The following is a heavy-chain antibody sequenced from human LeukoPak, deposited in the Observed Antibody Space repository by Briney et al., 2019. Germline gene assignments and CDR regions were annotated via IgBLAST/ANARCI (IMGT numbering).Heavy chain of an antibody. CDR1: GYTFTSYY. V-gene: IGHV1-46*01. J-gene: IGHJ4*02. CDR3: ARSGTYDSSGSYYFDY. CDR2: INPSGGST. D-gene: IGHD3-22*01. Sequence: ASVTVSCTASGYTFTSYYMHWVRQAPGQGLEWMGIINPSGGSTSYAQKFQGRVTMTRDTSTSTVYMELSSLRSEDTAVYYCARSGTYDSSGSYYFDYWGQGTLVTVSS.